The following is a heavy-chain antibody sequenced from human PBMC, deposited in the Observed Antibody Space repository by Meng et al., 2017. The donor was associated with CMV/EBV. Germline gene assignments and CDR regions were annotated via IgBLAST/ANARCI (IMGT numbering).Heavy chain of an antibody. CDR2: IYTSGST. J-gene: IGHJ4*02. Sequence: GHLQESGPGLVKPSETLSLTCTFSGGSISSYYWSWIRQSAGKGLEWIGRIYTSGSTNYNPSLKSRVTMSVDTSKNQFSLKLSSVTAADTAVYYCARHGDTAMVVGIDYWGQGTLVTVSS. D-gene: IGHD5-18*01. CDR3: ARHGDTAMVVGIDY. V-gene: IGHV4-4*07. CDR1: GGSISSYY.